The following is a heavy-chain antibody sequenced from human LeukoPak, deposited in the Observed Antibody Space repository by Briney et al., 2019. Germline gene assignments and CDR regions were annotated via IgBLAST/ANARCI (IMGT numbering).Heavy chain of an antibody. CDR1: GYTFTGYY. Sequence: ASVKVSCKASGYTFTGYYMHWVRQAPGQGLEWMGWINPNSGGTNYAQKFQGRVTMTRDTSISTAYMEVSRLRSDDTAVYYCAREGCISTNCHVIRDDKWLDPWGQGSLVTVSS. J-gene: IGHJ5*02. D-gene: IGHD2-2*01. V-gene: IGHV1-2*02. CDR2: INPNSGGT. CDR3: AREGCISTNCHVIRDDKWLDP.